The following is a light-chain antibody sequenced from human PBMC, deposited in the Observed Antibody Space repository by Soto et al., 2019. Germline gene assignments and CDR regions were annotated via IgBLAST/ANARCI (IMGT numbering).Light chain of an antibody. CDR2: GAS. V-gene: IGKV3-20*01. CDR3: QQYRGPPLFT. CDR1: QSVSSSY. Sequence: EIVLTQSPGTLSLSPGERATLSCRASQSVSSSYLAWYQHKVGQAPRLLIYGASSRPTGIPDRFSGSGAGTDFTITISRLATEDFAVYFCQQYRGPPLFTFVHGTKLDIK. J-gene: IGKJ3*01.